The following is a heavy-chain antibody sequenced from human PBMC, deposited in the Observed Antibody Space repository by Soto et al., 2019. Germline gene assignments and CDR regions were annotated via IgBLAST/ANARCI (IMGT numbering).Heavy chain of an antibody. J-gene: IGHJ6*02. CDR3: ARDLWSGTDTYGMDV. Sequence: PGGSLRLSCAASGFTFSTYAMSWVRQAPGKGLEWVSAISGSGGSTYYADSVKGRFTISRDNAKNSLYLQMNSLRAEDTAVYYCARDLWSGTDTYGMDVWGQGTTVTVSS. D-gene: IGHD1-7*01. CDR2: ISGSGGST. V-gene: IGHV3-23*01. CDR1: GFTFSTYA.